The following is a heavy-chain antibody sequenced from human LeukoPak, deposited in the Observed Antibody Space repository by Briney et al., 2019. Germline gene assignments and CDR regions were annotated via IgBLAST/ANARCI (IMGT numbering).Heavy chain of an antibody. CDR3: ARVPPGDYVWGSFDY. CDR2: MSYDGSNK. V-gene: IGHV3-30-3*01. J-gene: IGHJ4*02. D-gene: IGHD3-16*01. CDR1: GFTFSTYA. Sequence: PGRSLRLSCAASGFTFSTYAMHWVRQAPGKGLEWVAVMSYDGSNKYYADSVKGRFTISRDNSKNTLYLHKNSLRAEDTAVYYCARVPPGDYVWGSFDYWGQGTLVTVSS.